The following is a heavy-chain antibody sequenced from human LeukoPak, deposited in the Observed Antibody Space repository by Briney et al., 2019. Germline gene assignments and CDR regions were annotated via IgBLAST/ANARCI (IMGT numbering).Heavy chain of an antibody. CDR2: IIPIFGTA. Sequence: ASVKVSCKASGGTFSSYAISWVQQAPGQGLEWMGGIIPIFGTANYAQKFQGRVTITTDESTSTAYMELSSLRSEDTAVYYCARAGIVGAKKAFDIWGQGTMVTVSS. V-gene: IGHV1-69*05. CDR1: GGTFSSYA. CDR3: ARAGIVGAKKAFDI. J-gene: IGHJ3*02. D-gene: IGHD1-26*01.